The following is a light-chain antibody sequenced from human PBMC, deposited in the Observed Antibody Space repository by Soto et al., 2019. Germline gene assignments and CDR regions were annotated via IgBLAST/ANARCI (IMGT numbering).Light chain of an antibody. CDR3: TSYRGNALYV. CDR1: ISDFGLSNY. J-gene: IGLJ1*01. CDR2: DVN. V-gene: IGLV2-14*03. Sequence: SAPGLHASITGSPGPSNSVSCNGIISDFGLSNYFSGYQQHLGKPPRLIIFDVNTPPPGVSPRFSGYKSGDTGSVTISGPQTEDEAHYFCTSYRGNALYVFGPGTQVTVL.